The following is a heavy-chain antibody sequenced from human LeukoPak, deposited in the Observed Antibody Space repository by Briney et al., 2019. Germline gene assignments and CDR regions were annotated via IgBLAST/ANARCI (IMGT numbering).Heavy chain of an antibody. J-gene: IGHJ4*02. CDR3: VRGNDYGGPHY. CDR1: GFTFSSYW. CDR2: IDREGSRI. D-gene: IGHD4-23*01. V-gene: IGHV3-74*01. Sequence: PPGGSLRLSCAASGFTFSSYWMSWVRQASGKGLEWVSRIDREGSRINYADSVKGRFTISRDNGKNTLFLQMNSLRAEDAAVYYCVRGNDYGGPHYWGQGTLVTVSS.